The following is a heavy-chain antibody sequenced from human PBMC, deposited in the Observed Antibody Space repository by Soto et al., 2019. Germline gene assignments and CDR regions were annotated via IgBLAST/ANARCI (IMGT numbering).Heavy chain of an antibody. CDR3: AGGVYYYDY. Sequence: QVQLVESGGGEVQPGTSLRLSCAVSGFTFSNYGMHWVRQAPGKGLEWVAMMSYDGSNEYYADSVKGRFSISRDNSKNTLYLKINSRRTEDRAVYYCAGGVYYYDYWGQGTQVTVSS. J-gene: IGHJ4*02. V-gene: IGHV3-30*03. CDR1: GFTFSNYG. D-gene: IGHD3-22*01. CDR2: MSYDGSNE.